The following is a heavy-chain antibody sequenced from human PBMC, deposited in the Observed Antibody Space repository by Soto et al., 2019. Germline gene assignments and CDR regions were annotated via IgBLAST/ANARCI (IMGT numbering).Heavy chain of an antibody. D-gene: IGHD1-26*01. CDR3: ARDVGLARFDP. CDR1: GGSISSYY. Sequence: PSETLSLTCTVSGGSISSYYWSWIRQPAGKGLEWIGRIYTSGSTNYNPSLKSRVTISVDTPKNTCSRKLSSVTAADTAVYYCARDVGLARFDPWGQGTLVTVSS. CDR2: IYTSGST. V-gene: IGHV4-4*07. J-gene: IGHJ5*02.